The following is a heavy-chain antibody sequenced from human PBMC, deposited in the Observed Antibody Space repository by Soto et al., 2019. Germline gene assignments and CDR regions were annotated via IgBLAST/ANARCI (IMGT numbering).Heavy chain of an antibody. Sequence: QVQLVESGGGVVQPGRSLRLSCAASGFTFSSYGMHWVRQAPGKGLEWVAVIWYDGSNKYYADSVKGRFTISRDNSKNKLYLQMNSLRAEDTAVYYCARDFPAYCGGDCYSSLDYWGQGTLVTVSS. J-gene: IGHJ4*02. CDR2: IWYDGSNK. CDR3: ARDFPAYCGGDCYSSLDY. V-gene: IGHV3-33*01. CDR1: GFTFSSYG. D-gene: IGHD2-21*01.